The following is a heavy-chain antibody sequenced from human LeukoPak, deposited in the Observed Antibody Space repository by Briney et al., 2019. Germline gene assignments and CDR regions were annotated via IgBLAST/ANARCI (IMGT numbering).Heavy chain of an antibody. V-gene: IGHV1-3*01. J-gene: IGHJ4*02. CDR1: GYTFTSYA. CDR2: INAGNGNT. D-gene: IGHD3-22*01. CDR3: ARGGRVSSGYYSFDY. Sequence: ASVKVSCKASGYTFTSYAMHWVRQAPGQRLEWMGWINAGNGNTKYSQKFQGRVTITRDTSASTAYMELSSLRSEDTAVYYCARGGRVSSGYYSFDYRGQGTLVTVSS.